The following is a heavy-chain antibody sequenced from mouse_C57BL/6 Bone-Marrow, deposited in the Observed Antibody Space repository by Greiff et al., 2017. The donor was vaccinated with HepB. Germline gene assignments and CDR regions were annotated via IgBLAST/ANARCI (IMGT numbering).Heavy chain of an antibody. CDR3: ARPYYSNYSAMDY. V-gene: IGHV1-54*01. Sequence: VQLVESGAELVRPGTSVKVSCKASGYAFTNYLIEWVKQRPGQGLEWIGVINPGSGGTNYNEKFKGKATLTADKSSSTAYMQLSSLTSEDSAVYFCARPYYSNYSAMDYWGQGTSVTVSS. D-gene: IGHD2-5*01. CDR1: GYAFTNYL. CDR2: INPGSGGT. J-gene: IGHJ4*01.